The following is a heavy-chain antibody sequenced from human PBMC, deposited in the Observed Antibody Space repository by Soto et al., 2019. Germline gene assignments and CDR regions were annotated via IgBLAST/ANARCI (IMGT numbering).Heavy chain of an antibody. CDR1: GGSISSSSYY. CDR2: IYYSGST. D-gene: IGHD3-3*01. V-gene: IGHV4-39*01. J-gene: IGHJ6*02. Sequence: SETLSLTCTVSGGSISSSSYYWGWIRQPPGKGLEWIGSIYYSGSTYYNPSLKSRVTISVDTSKNQFSLKLSSVTAADTAVYYCARHLRFLEWLAVSRGNYGMDVWGQGTTVTVSS. CDR3: ARHLRFLEWLAVSRGNYGMDV.